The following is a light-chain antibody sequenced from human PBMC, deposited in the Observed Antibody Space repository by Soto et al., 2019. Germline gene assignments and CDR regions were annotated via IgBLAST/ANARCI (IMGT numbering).Light chain of an antibody. Sequence: DIQMTQSPSTLSASVGDRVTITCRASQSISSWLAWYQQKPGKAPKLLIYKASSLESGVPSRFSGSGSGTEFTLTISSLQPDDFATYYFQQYNSYSPPFGQGTKLEIK. CDR3: QQYNSYSPP. CDR2: KAS. CDR1: QSISSW. V-gene: IGKV1-5*03. J-gene: IGKJ2*01.